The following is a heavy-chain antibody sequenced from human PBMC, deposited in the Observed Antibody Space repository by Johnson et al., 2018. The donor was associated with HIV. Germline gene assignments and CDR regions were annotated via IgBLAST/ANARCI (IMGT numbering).Heavy chain of an antibody. D-gene: IGHD2-8*02. J-gene: IGHJ3*02. Sequence: VQLVESGGGLVQPGGSLRLSCAASGFTFSSYAMTWVRQAPGKGLEWVSTISGSGGSTYSAAVVKGRFTISRDTSKNTQYLKMNRLRAEDTAVYYLAKDWDIVLEGPYAFDIWGQGTMVTVSS. V-gene: IGHV3-23*04. CDR3: AKDWDIVLEGPYAFDI. CDR2: ISGSGGST. CDR1: GFTFSSYA.